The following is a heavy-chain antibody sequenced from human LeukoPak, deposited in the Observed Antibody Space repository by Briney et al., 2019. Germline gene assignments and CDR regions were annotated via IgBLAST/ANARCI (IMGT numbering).Heavy chain of an antibody. CDR3: AKDIDGDGSLDFDY. Sequence: GRSLRLSCAASGFTFDDYAMHWVRQAPRKGLEWVSGISWNSGSIGYADSVKGRFTISRDNAKNSLYLQMNSLRAEDTALYYCAKDIDGDGSLDFDYWGQGTLVTVSS. CDR2: ISWNSGSI. J-gene: IGHJ4*02. D-gene: IGHD3-10*01. CDR1: GFTFDDYA. V-gene: IGHV3-9*01.